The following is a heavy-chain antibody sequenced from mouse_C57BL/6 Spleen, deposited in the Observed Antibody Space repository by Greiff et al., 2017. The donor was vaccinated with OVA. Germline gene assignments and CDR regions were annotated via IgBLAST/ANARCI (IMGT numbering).Heavy chain of an antibody. CDR1: GYTFTSYW. CDR3: TRRGKGGYYYAMDY. CDR2: IYPGNSDT. J-gene: IGHJ4*01. Sequence: VQLQQSGTVLARPGASVKMSCKTSGYTFTSYWMHWVKQRPGQGLEWIGAIYPGNSDTSYNQKFKGKAKLTAVTSASTAYMELSSLTNEDSAVYYCTRRGKGGYYYAMDYWGQGTSVTVSS. V-gene: IGHV1-5*01.